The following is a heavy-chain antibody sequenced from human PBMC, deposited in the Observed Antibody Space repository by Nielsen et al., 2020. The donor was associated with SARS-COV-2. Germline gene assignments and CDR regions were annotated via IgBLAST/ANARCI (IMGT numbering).Heavy chain of an antibody. CDR1: GGTFSSYA. CDR2: IIPIFGTA. J-gene: IGHJ4*02. D-gene: IGHD3-22*01. CDR3: ARGPPDSSGTLADY. V-gene: IGHV1-69*13. Sequence: SVKVSCRASGGTFSSYAISWVRQAPGQGLEWMGGIIPIFGTANYAQKFQGRVTITADESTSTAYMELSSLRSEDTAVYYCARGPPDSSGTLADYWGQGTLVTVSS.